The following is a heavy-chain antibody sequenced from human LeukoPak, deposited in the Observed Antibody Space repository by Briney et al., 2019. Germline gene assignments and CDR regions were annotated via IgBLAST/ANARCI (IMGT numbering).Heavy chain of an antibody. CDR2: ISPSGDT. CDR3: ARQLGYCSDGSCYFDF. CDR1: GFTFNTYA. D-gene: IGHD2-15*01. J-gene: IGHJ4*02. V-gene: IGHV3-23*01. Sequence: PGGSLRLSCAASGFTFNTYAMSWIRQVPGRGLEWVSAISPSGDTYDADSVKGRFTISRDNSKNTVYLQVNSLRVDDTALYYCARQLGYCSDGSCYFDFWGQGTLVTVSS.